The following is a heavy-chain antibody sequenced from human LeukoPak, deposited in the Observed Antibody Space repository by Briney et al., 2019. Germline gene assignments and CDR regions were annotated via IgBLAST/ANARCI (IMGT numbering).Heavy chain of an antibody. CDR2: IYPGDSDT. CDR3: ARHGGYCSSTSCYGGFVDY. V-gene: IGHV5-51*01. J-gene: IGHJ4*02. D-gene: IGHD2-2*03. Sequence: GASLKISCKGSGYRFTSYWIAWVRQMPGKGLEWMGIIYPGDSDTRYSRSFQGQVTISADKSISTAYLQWSILKASDTAMYYCARHGGYCSSTSCYGGFVDYWGQGTLVTVSS. CDR1: GYRFTSYW.